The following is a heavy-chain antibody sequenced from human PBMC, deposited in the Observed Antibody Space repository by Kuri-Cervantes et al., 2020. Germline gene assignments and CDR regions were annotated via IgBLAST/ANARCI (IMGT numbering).Heavy chain of an antibody. CDR3: AKFSTYCGGDCSLLSGEIDY. D-gene: IGHD2-21*02. CDR2: ISGSGGST. Sequence: GESLKISCAASGFTFSSYAMSWVRQAPGKGLEWVSAISGSGGSTYYADSVKGQFTISRDNSKNTLYLQMNSLRAEDTAVYYCAKFSTYCGGDCSLLSGEIDYWGQGTLVTVSS. CDR1: GFTFSSYA. V-gene: IGHV3-23*01. J-gene: IGHJ4*02.